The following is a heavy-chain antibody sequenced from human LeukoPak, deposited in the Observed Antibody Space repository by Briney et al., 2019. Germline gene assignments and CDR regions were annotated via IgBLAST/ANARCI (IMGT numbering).Heavy chain of an antibody. V-gene: IGHV3-30-3*01. J-gene: IGHJ4*02. D-gene: IGHD1-26*01. CDR1: GFTFSTYA. CDR3: ARDCKGADHATDY. Sequence: GRSLRLSCAASGFTFSTYAMHWVRQAPGKGLEWVAVISYDGNNKYYGDSVKGRFTISRDNSGDALYLQMNNLRVEDTAVYYCARDCKGADHATDYWGQGTLVTVSS. CDR2: ISYDGNNK.